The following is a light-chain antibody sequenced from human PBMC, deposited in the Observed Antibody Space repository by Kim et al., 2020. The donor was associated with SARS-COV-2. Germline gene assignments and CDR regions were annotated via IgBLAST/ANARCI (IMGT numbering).Light chain of an antibody. CDR1: QSVLYSSNNKNY. V-gene: IGKV4-1*01. CDR3: QQFLSNPVT. J-gene: IGKJ1*01. Sequence: DIVMTQSPDSLAVSLGERATIKCKFSQSVLYSSNNKNYVAWYQQKPGQPPRLLIYLTSTRDSGVPDRFSGSGSGTDFTLTISSLQAEDVAVYYCQQFLSNPVTFGQGTKVDIK. CDR2: LTS.